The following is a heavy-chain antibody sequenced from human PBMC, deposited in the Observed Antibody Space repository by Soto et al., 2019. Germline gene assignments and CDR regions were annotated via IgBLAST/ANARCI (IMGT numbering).Heavy chain of an antibody. D-gene: IGHD5-12*01. V-gene: IGHV3-11*01. CDR2: ISSSGSTI. Sequence: GGSLRLSCADSGFTFSHYYMSWIRQAPGKGLEWVSYISSSGSTIYYADSVKGRFTISRDNAKNSLYLQMNSLRAEDPAVYYCARRGGYNTYDYWGQGTLVTVSS. J-gene: IGHJ4*02. CDR3: ARRGGYNTYDY. CDR1: GFTFSHYY.